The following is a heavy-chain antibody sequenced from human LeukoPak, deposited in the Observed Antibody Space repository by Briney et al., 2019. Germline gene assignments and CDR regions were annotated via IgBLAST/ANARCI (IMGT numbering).Heavy chain of an antibody. V-gene: IGHV1-18*01. D-gene: IGHD1-26*01. Sequence: GASVKVSCKDSGYPFTDYGIGWVRQAPGQGPEWMGWISAYNGNTNYAQKIQGRATMTTDPSTSTVYMELKSLRSDDTAVYYCARRFKQDVLGTTMGWFDPWGQGTLITVSS. J-gene: IGHJ5*02. CDR1: GYPFTDYG. CDR3: ARRFKQDVLGTTMGWFDP. CDR2: ISAYNGNT.